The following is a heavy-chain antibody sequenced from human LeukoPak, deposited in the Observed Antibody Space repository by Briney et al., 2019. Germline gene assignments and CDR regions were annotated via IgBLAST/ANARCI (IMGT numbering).Heavy chain of an antibody. V-gene: IGHV4-30-4*08. J-gene: IGHJ4*02. CDR3: ARAKYCTYTSCMSFDY. CDR2: IYYSGST. Sequence: PSQTLSLTCTVSGGSISSADYYWSWIRQPPGKGLEWIGYIYYSGSTHYNPSLKSRLTMSQDTSKNQFSLKLSSVTAADTAVYYCARAKYCTYTSCMSFDYWGQGSLVTVSS. CDR1: GGSISSADYY. D-gene: IGHD2-2*01.